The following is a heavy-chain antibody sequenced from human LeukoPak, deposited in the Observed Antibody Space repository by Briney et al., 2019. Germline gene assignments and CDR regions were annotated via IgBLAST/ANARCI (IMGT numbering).Heavy chain of an antibody. J-gene: IGHJ4*02. Sequence: GGSLRLSCAASGFTFDDYAMHWVRQAPGKGLERVSLISGDGGSTYYADSVKGRFTISRDNSKNSPYLQMNSLRTEDTALYYCAKDIFVFGVVGATSNFDYWGQGTLVTVSS. CDR1: GFTFDDYA. CDR3: AKDIFVFGVVGATSNFDY. V-gene: IGHV3-43*02. CDR2: ISGDGGST. D-gene: IGHD1-26*01.